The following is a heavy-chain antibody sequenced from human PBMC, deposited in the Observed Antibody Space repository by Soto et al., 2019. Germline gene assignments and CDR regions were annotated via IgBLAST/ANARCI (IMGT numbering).Heavy chain of an antibody. J-gene: IGHJ5*02. CDR1: GGSISISSYY. CDR3: ARHTWGRQRGWFDP. V-gene: IGHV4-39*01. D-gene: IGHD2-2*01. Sequence: QLQLQESGPGLVKPSETLSLTCTVSGGSISISSYYWGWIRQPLGKGLEWIGSIYYSGTTYYNPSLKSRVTISLDTSKNQFSLKLSSVTAADTAVYYCARHTWGRQRGWFDPWGQGTLVTVSS. CDR2: IYYSGTT.